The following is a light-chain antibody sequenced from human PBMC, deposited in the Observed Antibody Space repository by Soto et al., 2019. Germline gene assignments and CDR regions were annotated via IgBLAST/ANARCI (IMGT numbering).Light chain of an antibody. V-gene: IGLV2-8*01. CDR3: TSYAGSRNLV. Sequence: QSALTQPPSASGSPGQSVAISCTGTSSDIGDYNYVSWYQQHPGRVPKLIIFEVNKRPSGVPDRFSGFKSGNVASLTVSGLQADDEADYYCTSYAGSRNLVFGGGTKVTVL. CDR2: EVN. J-gene: IGLJ2*01. CDR1: SSDIGDYNY.